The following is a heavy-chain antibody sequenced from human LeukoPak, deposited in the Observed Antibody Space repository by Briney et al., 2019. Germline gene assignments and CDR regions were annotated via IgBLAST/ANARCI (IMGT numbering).Heavy chain of an antibody. CDR2: ISSISYSI. V-gene: IGHV3-48*01. D-gene: IGHD6-13*01. Sequence: GGSLRLSCAASGFTFDDYGMNWVRQAPGKGLEWVSYISSISYSIYYADSVKGRFTISRDNAKNSLYLQMNSLRAEDTAVYYCAREGAIAAAGTGDYYYYYYMDVWGKGTTVTVSS. J-gene: IGHJ6*03. CDR1: GFTFDDYG. CDR3: AREGAIAAAGTGDYYYYYYMDV.